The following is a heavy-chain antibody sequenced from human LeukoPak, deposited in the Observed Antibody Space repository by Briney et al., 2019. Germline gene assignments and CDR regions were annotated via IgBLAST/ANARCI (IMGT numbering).Heavy chain of an antibody. CDR1: GFTFSSYG. CDR3: AKETSSSFDY. D-gene: IGHD6-6*01. CDR2: IRYDGSNK. Sequence: GGSLRLSCAASGFTFSSYGMHWVRQAPGKGLEWVAFIRYDGSNKYYADSVKGRFTISRDNPKNTLYLQMNSLRAEDTAVYYCAKETSSSFDYWGQGTLVTVSS. V-gene: IGHV3-30*02. J-gene: IGHJ4*02.